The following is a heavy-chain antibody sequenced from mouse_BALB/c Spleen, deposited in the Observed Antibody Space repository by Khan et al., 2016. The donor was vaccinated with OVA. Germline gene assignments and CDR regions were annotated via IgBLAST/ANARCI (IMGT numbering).Heavy chain of an antibody. CDR3: ASGCYRYFDD. V-gene: IGHV9-3-1*01. J-gene: IGHJ1*01. CDR1: GYTFTNYG. Sequence: QIQLVQSGPELKKPGETVKISCKASGYTFTNYGMNWVKQAPGKGLKWMGWINTYTEAPTYADDFKGRFAFSLETSASTAYLQINNHKNGDTATYIGASGCYRYFDDWGAGTTVTVSS. CDR2: INTYTEAP.